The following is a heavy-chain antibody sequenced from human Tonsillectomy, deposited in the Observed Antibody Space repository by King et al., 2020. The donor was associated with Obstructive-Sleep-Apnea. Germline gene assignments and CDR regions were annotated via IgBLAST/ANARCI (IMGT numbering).Heavy chain of an antibody. CDR3: SRHYGDSSSSIDY. V-gene: IGHV5-51*01. Sequence: QLVQSGAEVKKPGESLKISCQGSGYRFTTYWIGWVRQMPGKGLEWMGIIYPADSDIIYNPSFQGQVTISADKSVSTAYLQWSSLKASDTAIYYCSRHYGDSSSSIDYWGQGTLVTVSS. D-gene: IGHD4-17*01. J-gene: IGHJ4*02. CDR1: GYRFTTYW. CDR2: IYPADSDI.